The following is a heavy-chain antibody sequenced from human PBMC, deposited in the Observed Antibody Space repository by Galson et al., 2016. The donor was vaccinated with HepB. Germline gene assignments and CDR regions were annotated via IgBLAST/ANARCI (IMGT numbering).Heavy chain of an antibody. V-gene: IGHV3-30-3*01. J-gene: IGHJ4*02. CDR2: ISYDGSNK. Sequence: SLRLSCAASGFTFSTYTMHWVRQAPGKGLEWVAVISYDGSNKYQSDSVKDRFTISRDNSNNTMYLQMNSLRPEDTAVYFCARDRPFLVSADYWGQGTLVTVSS. CDR3: ARDRPFLVSADY. CDR1: GFTFSTYT. D-gene: IGHD6-13*01.